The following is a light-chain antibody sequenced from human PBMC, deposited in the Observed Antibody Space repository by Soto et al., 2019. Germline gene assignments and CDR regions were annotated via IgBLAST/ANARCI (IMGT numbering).Light chain of an antibody. V-gene: IGKV3-20*01. CDR2: GAS. CDR1: QTVGGRY. CDR3: LHYVSSPWT. Sequence: EIVLTQSAATLSLSPGERATLSCRASQTVGGRYLAWFQQKPGQTPRVLIYGASSRAAGVPDRFSGSGSWTDFSLTINRLEPEELVVYYCLHYVSSPWTFGQGTNVEV. J-gene: IGKJ1*01.